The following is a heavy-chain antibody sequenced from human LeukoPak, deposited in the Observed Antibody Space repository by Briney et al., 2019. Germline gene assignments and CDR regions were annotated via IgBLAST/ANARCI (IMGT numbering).Heavy chain of an antibody. CDR3: ARAPTVLVGYCSSSSCQADY. Sequence: GGSLRLSCAASGFTISSNYMSWVRQAPGKGLEWVSVIYSGGSTYYADSVKGRFTISRDNAENSLYLQMNSLRVEDTAVYYCARAPTVLVGYCSSSSCQADYWGQGTLVTVSS. D-gene: IGHD2-2*01. V-gene: IGHV3-53*01. CDR1: GFTISSNY. J-gene: IGHJ4*02. CDR2: IYSGGST.